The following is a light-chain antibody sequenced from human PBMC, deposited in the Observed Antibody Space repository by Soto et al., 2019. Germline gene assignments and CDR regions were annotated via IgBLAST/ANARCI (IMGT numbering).Light chain of an antibody. Sequence: EIVLTQSPGTLSLSPGERATLSCRASQIISSSYLAWYQQKPGQAPRLLIYGASSRATGIPDRFSGSGSGTDFTLTISRLEPEDFAVYYCQYYGSSPQTVGQGTKVDSK. V-gene: IGKV3-20*01. CDR3: QYYGSSPQT. CDR1: QIISSSY. J-gene: IGKJ1*01. CDR2: GAS.